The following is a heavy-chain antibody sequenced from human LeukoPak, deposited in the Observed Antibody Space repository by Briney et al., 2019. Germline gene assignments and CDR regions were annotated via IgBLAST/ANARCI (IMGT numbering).Heavy chain of an antibody. CDR2: IKQHGSEK. D-gene: IGHD4-17*01. CDR3: ARGGYGAHWWFDP. J-gene: IGHJ5*02. CDR1: GFTFSSYW. V-gene: IGHV3-7*01. Sequence: PGGSLRLSCAASGFTFSSYWMSWVRQAPGKGLEWVANIKQHGSEKYYVDSVKGRFTISRDNAKNSLYLQMNSLRAEDTAVYYCARGGYGAHWWFDPWGLGTLVTVSS.